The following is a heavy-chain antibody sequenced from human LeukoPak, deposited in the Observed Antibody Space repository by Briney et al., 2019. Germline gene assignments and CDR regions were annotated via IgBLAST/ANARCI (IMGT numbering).Heavy chain of an antibody. Sequence: GGSLRLSCAASGFTFSTYWMTWVRQAPGKGLEWVANIKEDGSREYYVDSVKGRFTISRDNAKNPLYLQMDSLTAEDTAVYYCARDSPGYGAYVSWGQGTLVSVPS. D-gene: IGHD5-12*01. CDR1: GFTFSTYW. CDR3: ARDSPGYGAYVS. V-gene: IGHV3-7*01. J-gene: IGHJ1*01. CDR2: IKEDGSRE.